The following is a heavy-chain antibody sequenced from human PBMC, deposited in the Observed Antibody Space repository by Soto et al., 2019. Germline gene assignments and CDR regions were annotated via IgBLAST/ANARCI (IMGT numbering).Heavy chain of an antibody. CDR1: GYTFTSYY. CDR2: INPSGGST. D-gene: IGHD2-2*01. CDR3: ARACSSTSWYSWFDP. Sequence: ASVKVSCKASGYTFTSYYMHWVRQAPGQGLDWMGIINPSGGSTSYAQKFQGRVTMTRDTSTSTVYMELSSLRSEDTAVYYCARACSSTSWYSWFDPWGQGTLVTVSS. J-gene: IGHJ5*02. V-gene: IGHV1-46*01.